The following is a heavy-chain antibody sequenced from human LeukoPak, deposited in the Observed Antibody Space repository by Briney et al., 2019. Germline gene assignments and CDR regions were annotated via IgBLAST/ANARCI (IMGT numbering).Heavy chain of an antibody. CDR2: ISAYNGNT. Sequence: ASVKVSCKASGYTFSNYGISWVRQAPGQGLEWMGWISAYNGNTNYAQKLQGRVTMTTDTSTSTAYMELRSLRSDDTAVYYCAIYGSRNDAFDIWGQGTMVTVSS. D-gene: IGHD3-10*01. J-gene: IGHJ3*02. V-gene: IGHV1-18*01. CDR3: AIYGSRNDAFDI. CDR1: GYTFSNYG.